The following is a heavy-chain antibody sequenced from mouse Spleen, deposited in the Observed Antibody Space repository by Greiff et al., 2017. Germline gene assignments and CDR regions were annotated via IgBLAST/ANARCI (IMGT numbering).Heavy chain of an antibody. CDR2: IHPNSGST. J-gene: IGHJ4*01. V-gene: IGHV1-64*01. CDR3: AIYYDYDGAMDY. Sequence: QVQLQQPGAELVKPGASVKLSCKASGYTFTSYWMHWVKQRPGQGLEWIGMIHPNSGSTNYNEKFKSKATLTVDKSSSTAYMQLSSLTSEDSAVYYCAIYYDYDGAMDYWGQGTSGTVSS. D-gene: IGHD2-4*01. CDR1: GYTFTSYW.